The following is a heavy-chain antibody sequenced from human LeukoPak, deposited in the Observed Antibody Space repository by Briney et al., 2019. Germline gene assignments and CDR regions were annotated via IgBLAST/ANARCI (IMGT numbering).Heavy chain of an antibody. CDR1: GFAFSGYS. CDR3: ARWFCSGGSCYHDY. D-gene: IGHD2-15*01. Sequence: GGSLRLSCAASGFAFSGYSMNWVRQAPGKGLEWVSSISDSSAYMYYADSVKGRFTISRDNAKNSLYQQMSSLRADDTAAYYCARWFCSGGSCYHDYWGQGTPVTVSS. CDR2: ISDSSAYM. J-gene: IGHJ4*02. V-gene: IGHV3-21*01.